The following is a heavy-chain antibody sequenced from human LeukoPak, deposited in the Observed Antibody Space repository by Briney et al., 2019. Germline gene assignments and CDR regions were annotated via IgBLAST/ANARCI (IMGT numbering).Heavy chain of an antibody. Sequence: SETLSLTCTVSGGSISSYYWSWIRQPPGKGLEWIGYIYYSGSTNYNPSLKSRVTISVDTSKNQFSLKLSSVTAADTAVYYCAAYDFWSGNWPFDYWGQGTLVTVSS. V-gene: IGHV4-59*12. CDR1: GGSISSYY. J-gene: IGHJ4*02. CDR2: IYYSGST. D-gene: IGHD3-3*01. CDR3: AAYDFWSGNWPFDY.